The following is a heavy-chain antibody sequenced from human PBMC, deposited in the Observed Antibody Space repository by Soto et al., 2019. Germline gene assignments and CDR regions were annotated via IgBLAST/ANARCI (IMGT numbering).Heavy chain of an antibody. V-gene: IGHV3-23*01. CDR3: AKDQDKDFYDSSGFYGTDV. J-gene: IGHJ6*02. D-gene: IGHD3-22*01. Sequence: EVQLLESGGGLVQPGGSLRLSCAASGFTFSSYAMSWVRQAPGQGLEWVSAISGSGGSTYYADSVKGRFTISRDNSKNTLYLQMNSLRPEDTAVYYCAKDQDKDFYDSSGFYGTDVWGQGTTVTVSS. CDR1: GFTFSSYA. CDR2: ISGSGGST.